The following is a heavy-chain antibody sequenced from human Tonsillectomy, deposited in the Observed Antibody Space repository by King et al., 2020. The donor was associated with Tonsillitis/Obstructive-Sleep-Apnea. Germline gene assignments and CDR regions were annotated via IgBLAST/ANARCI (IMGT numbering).Heavy chain of an antibody. J-gene: IGHJ6*02. CDR2: ISYDGSNK. Sequence: VQLVESGGGVVQPGRSLRLSCAASGFTFSSYGMHWVRQAPGKGLQWVAVISYDGSNKYYADSVKGRFTISRDNSKNTLYLQMNSLRAEDTAVYYCAKDQGSSSWYGNYYYGMDVWGQGTTVTVSS. CDR3: AKDQGSSSWYGNYYYGMDV. CDR1: GFTFSSYG. V-gene: IGHV3-30*18. D-gene: IGHD6-13*01.